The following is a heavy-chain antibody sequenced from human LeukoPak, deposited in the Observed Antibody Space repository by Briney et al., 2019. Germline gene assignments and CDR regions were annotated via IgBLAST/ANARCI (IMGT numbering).Heavy chain of an antibody. V-gene: IGHV3-23*01. Sequence: GGSLRLSCAASGFTFSSYAMSWVRQAPGKGLEWVSAISGSGGSTYYADSVKGRFTISRDNSKNTLYLQMNSLRAEDTAVYYCAKTPGVFFWGYYFDYWGQGTLVTVSS. D-gene: IGHD3-3*01. J-gene: IGHJ4*02. CDR2: ISGSGGST. CDR1: GFTFSSYA. CDR3: AKTPGVFFWGYYFDY.